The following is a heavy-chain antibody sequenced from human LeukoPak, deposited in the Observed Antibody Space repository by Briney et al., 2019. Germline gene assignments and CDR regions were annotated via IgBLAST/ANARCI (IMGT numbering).Heavy chain of an antibody. CDR3: ARQPYYYGSGSQTIDY. Sequence: GESLKISCKGSGYSFTSYWIGWVRQMPGKGLEWMGIIHPGDSDTRYSPSFQGQVTISADKSISTAYLQWSSLKASDTAMYYCARQPYYYGSGSQTIDYWGQGTLVTVSS. CDR1: GYSFTSYW. V-gene: IGHV5-51*01. D-gene: IGHD3-10*01. J-gene: IGHJ4*02. CDR2: IHPGDSDT.